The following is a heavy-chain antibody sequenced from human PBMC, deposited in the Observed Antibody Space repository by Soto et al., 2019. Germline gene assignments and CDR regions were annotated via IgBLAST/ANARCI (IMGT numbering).Heavy chain of an antibody. V-gene: IGHV1-58*01. Sequence: SVKVSCKASGFTFTSSAVQWVRQARGQRLEWIGWIVVGSGNTNYAQKFQERVTITRDMSTSTAYMELRSLRSDDTAVYYCARLLWFGASTLNWFDPCGQGTLLTVSS. CDR1: GFTFTSSA. CDR3: ARLLWFGASTLNWFDP. CDR2: IVVGSGNT. J-gene: IGHJ5*02. D-gene: IGHD3-10*01.